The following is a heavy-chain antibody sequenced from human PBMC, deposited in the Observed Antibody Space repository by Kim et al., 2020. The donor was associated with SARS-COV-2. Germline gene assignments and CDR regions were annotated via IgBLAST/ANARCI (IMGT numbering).Heavy chain of an antibody. Sequence: SETLSLTCAVYGGSFSGYYWSWIRQPPGKGLEWIGEINHSGSTNYNPSLKSRVTISVDTSKNQFSLKLSSVTAADTAVHYCARGHDSGDVDIVATIYYFDYWGQGTLVTVSS. CDR3: ARGHDSGDVDIVATIYYFDY. J-gene: IGHJ4*02. CDR1: GGSFSGYY. CDR2: INHSGST. D-gene: IGHD5-12*01. V-gene: IGHV4-34*01.